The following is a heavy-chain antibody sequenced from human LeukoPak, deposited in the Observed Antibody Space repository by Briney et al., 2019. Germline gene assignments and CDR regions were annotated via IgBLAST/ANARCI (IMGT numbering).Heavy chain of an antibody. CDR2: IIPIFGTA. CDR1: GGTFSSYA. CDR3: AREGNDFWSGYDY. Sequence: GASVKVSCKASGGTFSSYAISWVRQAPGQGLEWMGGIIPIFGTANYAQKFQGRVTITTDESTSTAYMELSSLRSEDTAVYYCAREGNDFWSGYDYWGQGTLVTVSS. V-gene: IGHV1-69*05. D-gene: IGHD3-3*01. J-gene: IGHJ4*02.